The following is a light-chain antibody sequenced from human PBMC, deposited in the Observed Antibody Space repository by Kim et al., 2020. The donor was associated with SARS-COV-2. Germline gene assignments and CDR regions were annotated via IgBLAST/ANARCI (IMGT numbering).Light chain of an antibody. CDR3: QQTHGFPLT. Sequence: ASVGDRVNITCRASQDISSWLALYQQKPGKAPKVLIYEASNLQSGVPSRFSGRGSGTDFTLTINGLQPEDFATYYCQQTHGFPLTFGGGTKVDIK. V-gene: IGKV1D-12*01. J-gene: IGKJ4*01. CDR2: EAS. CDR1: QDISSW.